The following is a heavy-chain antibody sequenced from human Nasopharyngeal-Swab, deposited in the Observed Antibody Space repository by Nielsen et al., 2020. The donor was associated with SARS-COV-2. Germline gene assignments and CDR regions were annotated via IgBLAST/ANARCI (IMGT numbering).Heavy chain of an antibody. D-gene: IGHD3-9*01. CDR1: GFRDYS. CDR3: VRDRLNGGGMDV. Sequence: GESLKISCVDSGFRDYSMNWVRQAPGKGLEWVSSISSSSSYMYYADSVEGRFTISRDNAKNSVYLQMNSLRAEDTAVYYCVRDRLNGGGMDVWGQGTTVTVSS. V-gene: IGHV3-21*01. J-gene: IGHJ6*02. CDR2: ISSSSSYM.